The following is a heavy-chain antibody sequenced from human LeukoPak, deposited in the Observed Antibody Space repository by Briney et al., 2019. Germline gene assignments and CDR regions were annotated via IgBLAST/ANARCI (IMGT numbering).Heavy chain of an antibody. CDR1: GYSFTSYW. CDR2: IYPGDSDT. D-gene: IGHD3-10*01. J-gene: IGHJ6*02. V-gene: IGHV5-51*01. CDR3: AGLLWFPNYYYYGMDV. Sequence: GESLKISCKGSGYSFTSYWIGWVRQMPGKDLEWMGIIYPGDSDTRYSPSFRGQVTISADKSISTAYLQWSSLKASDTAMYYCAGLLWFPNYYYYGMDVWGQGTTVTVSS.